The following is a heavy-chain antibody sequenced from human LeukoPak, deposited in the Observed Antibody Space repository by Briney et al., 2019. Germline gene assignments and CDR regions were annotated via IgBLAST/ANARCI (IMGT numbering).Heavy chain of an antibody. CDR3: ALVGYCSNGVCYAYGMDV. D-gene: IGHD2-8*01. Sequence: GRSLRLSCAASGFTFSSYYMHWVRQAPGKCLEWVAVVHNDGDTKYFGDSVKGRFTISRDNSKNTLYLQMNSLRAEDTAVYYCALVGYCSNGVCYAYGMDVWGQGTTVTVSS. J-gene: IGHJ6*02. CDR2: VHNDGDTK. V-gene: IGHV3-30*02. CDR1: GFTFSSYY.